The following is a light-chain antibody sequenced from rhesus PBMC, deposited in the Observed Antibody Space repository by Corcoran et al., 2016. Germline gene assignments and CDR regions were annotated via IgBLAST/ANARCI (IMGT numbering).Light chain of an antibody. J-gene: IGKJ2*01. CDR1: QRLLHSNGNTY. Sequence: DIMMTQTPLSLPVTPGEPASISCRSSQRLLHSNGNTYLHWYLPKPGQSPRLLIYKVSNRESGVPDRFSGNGSGTDFTLKISRVEPEDVGVYYCMQSTKDPYGFGQGTKVGIE. CDR2: KVS. CDR3: MQSTKDPYG. V-gene: IGKV2S3*01.